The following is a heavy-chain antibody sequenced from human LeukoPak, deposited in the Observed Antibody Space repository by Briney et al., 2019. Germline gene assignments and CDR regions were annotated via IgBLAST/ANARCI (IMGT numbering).Heavy chain of an antibody. V-gene: IGHV1-2*02. D-gene: IGHD5-18*01. CDR2: INPNSGGT. CDR3: ARGLWIQLWVLIDY. CDR1: GYTFTGYY. Sequence: ASVKVSCKASGYTFTGYYMHWVRQAPGQGLEWMGWINPNSGGTNYAQKFRGRVTMTRDTSISIAYMELSRLRSDDTAVYYCARGLWIQLWVLIDYWGQGTLVTVSS. J-gene: IGHJ4*02.